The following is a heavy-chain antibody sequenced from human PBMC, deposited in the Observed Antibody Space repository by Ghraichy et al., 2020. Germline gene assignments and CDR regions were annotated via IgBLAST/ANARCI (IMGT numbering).Heavy chain of an antibody. CDR1: GGSISSGGYY. CDR2: IYYSGSS. J-gene: IGHJ5*02. V-gene: IGHV4-31*03. Sequence: SETLSLTCTVSGGSISSGGYYWSWIRQHPGKGLEWIGYIYYSGSSYYNPSLKSRVTISVDTSKNQFSLKLSSVTAADTAVYYCARVWYDIPKGFDPWGQGTLVTVSS. D-gene: IGHD3-9*01. CDR3: ARVWYDIPKGFDP.